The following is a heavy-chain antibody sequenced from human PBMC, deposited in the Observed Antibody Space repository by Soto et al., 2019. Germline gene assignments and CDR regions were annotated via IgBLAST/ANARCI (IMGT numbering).Heavy chain of an antibody. V-gene: IGHV1-69*19. J-gene: IGHJ4*01. CDR1: GGTFNTYA. Sequence: QVQLVQSGAEMKKPGSSVKVSCQSDGGTFNTYAMNWVRQAPGQGPEWMGDISPMFGAANYAPKFQGRVTMSADESTGKSYMQLSTLASGVTSLYFCARKVQGHIPAVVYWGHGTLFSVSS. CDR2: ISPMFGAA. CDR3: ARKVQGHIPAVVY.